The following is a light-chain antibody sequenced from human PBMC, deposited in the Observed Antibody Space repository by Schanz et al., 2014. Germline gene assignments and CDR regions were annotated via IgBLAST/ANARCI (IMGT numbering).Light chain of an antibody. CDR3: QQYSSYWA. J-gene: IGKJ1*01. Sequence: AIQLTQSPSSLSASVGDRVTIACRASQGISSALAWYQQKPGKAPKLLIYDASSLETGVPLRFSGSGSGTEFTLTINSLQPDDFATYYCQQYSSYWAFGQGTKVEIK. CDR1: QGISSA. CDR2: DAS. V-gene: IGKV1-13*02.